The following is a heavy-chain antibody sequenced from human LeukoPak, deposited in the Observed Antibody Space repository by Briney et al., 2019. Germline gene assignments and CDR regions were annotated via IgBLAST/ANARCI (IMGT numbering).Heavy chain of an antibody. CDR3: ARAQSGTVAHDY. CDR1: GYTFTGYY. D-gene: IGHD6-19*01. J-gene: IGHJ4*02. V-gene: IGHV1-2*02. Sequence: ASVKVSCKASGYTFTGYYMHWVRQAPGQGLEWMGWINPNSGGTNYAQKFQGRVTMTGDTSISTAYMELSRLRSDDTAVYYCARAQSGTVAHDYWGQGTLVTVSS. CDR2: INPNSGGT.